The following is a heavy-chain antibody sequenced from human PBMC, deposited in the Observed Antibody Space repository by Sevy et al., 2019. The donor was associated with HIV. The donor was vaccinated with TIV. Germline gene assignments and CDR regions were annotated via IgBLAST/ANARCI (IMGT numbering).Heavy chain of an antibody. CDR3: AQEGGYCSAGSCGCFDP. CDR2: IKQDGREK. J-gene: IGHJ5*02. D-gene: IGHD2-15*01. Sequence: GGSLRLSCAGSGFTFSTSWMTWVRQAPGKGLEWVANIKQDGREKSYADSVKGRFTISSDNAKNSQYLQMNSLRAEDTAVYYCAQEGGYCSAGSCGCFDPWGQGTLVTVSS. V-gene: IGHV3-7*01. CDR1: GFTFSTSW.